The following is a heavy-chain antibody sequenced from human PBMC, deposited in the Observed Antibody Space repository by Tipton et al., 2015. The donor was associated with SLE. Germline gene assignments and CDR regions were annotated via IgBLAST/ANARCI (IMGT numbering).Heavy chain of an antibody. CDR1: GGSISSGGYY. V-gene: IGHV4-31*03. J-gene: IGHJ3*02. Sequence: TLSLTCTVSGGSISSGGYYWSWIRQHPGKGLEWIGNIYYSGNTYYNPSLKALYNPSLKSRVTISVDTSKNQFSLKLSSVTAADTAVYYCARVKDYIWGSYPLGTFDIWGQGTMVTVSS. CDR2: IYYSGNT. CDR3: ARVKDYIWGSYPLGTFDI. D-gene: IGHD3-16*02.